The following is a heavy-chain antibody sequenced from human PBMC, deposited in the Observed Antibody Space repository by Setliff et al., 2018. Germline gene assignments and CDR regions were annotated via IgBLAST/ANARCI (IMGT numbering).Heavy chain of an antibody. V-gene: IGHV5-51*01. CDR1: GYSFTTCW. J-gene: IGHJ5*02. D-gene: IGHD3-10*01. CDR3: ARHPYYYGSGTYLDNNNRWFDP. Sequence: GESLKISCEGSGYSFTTCWIGWVRQMPEKGLEWMGIIYPGDSITRYSPSFQGQVTISVDKSINTAYLQWSSLRASDTAIYYCARHPYYYGSGTYLDNNNRWFDPWGQGTLVTVSS. CDR2: IYPGDSIT.